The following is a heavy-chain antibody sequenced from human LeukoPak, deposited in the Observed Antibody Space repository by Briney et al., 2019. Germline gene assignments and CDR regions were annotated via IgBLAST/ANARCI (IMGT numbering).Heavy chain of an antibody. Sequence: GGSLRLSCAASGFTFDDYGMSWVRQAPGKGLEWVSGINWNGGSTGYADSVKGRFAISRDNAKNSLYLQMNSLRAEDTALYYCARRDIVVVPASILGAFDIWGQGTMVTVSS. V-gene: IGHV3-20*04. CDR1: GFTFDDYG. D-gene: IGHD2-2*02. J-gene: IGHJ3*02. CDR2: INWNGGST. CDR3: ARRDIVVVPASILGAFDI.